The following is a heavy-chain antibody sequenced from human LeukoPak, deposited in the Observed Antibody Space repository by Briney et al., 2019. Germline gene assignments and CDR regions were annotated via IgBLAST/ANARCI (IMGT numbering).Heavy chain of an antibody. CDR3: EGGWIQLRLRGDYFDY. CDR1: GGSFSGYY. J-gene: IGHJ4*02. D-gene: IGHD5-18*01. CDR2: INHSGRT. Sequence: SETLSLTCAVYGGSFSGYYWSWIRQPPGKGLEWIGEINHSGRTDYNPSLKSRVTISVDTSRNQFSLKLGSVNVAAPALFSVEGGWIQLRLRGDYFDYWGQGTLVTVSS. V-gene: IGHV4-34*06.